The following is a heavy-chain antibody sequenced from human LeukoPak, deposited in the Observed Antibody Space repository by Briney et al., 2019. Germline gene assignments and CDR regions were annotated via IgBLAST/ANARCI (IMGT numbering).Heavy chain of an antibody. J-gene: IGHJ2*01. Sequence: SETLSLTCAVYGGSFSGYYWSWIRQPPGKGLEWIGEINHSGSTNYNPSLKSRVTISVDTSKNQFSLKLNSVTAADTAVYYCAKAVTTAWYFDLWGRGTLVTVSS. CDR2: INHSGST. V-gene: IGHV4-34*01. CDR1: GGSFSGYY. CDR3: AKAVTTAWYFDL. D-gene: IGHD4-17*01.